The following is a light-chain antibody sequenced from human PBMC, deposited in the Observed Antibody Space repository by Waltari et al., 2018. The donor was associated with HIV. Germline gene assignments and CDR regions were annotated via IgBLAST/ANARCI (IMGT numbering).Light chain of an antibody. J-gene: IGKJ1*01. CDR2: AAS. Sequence: IQMTQSPSSLSASVGDRVTITCRASQSISSYLNWYQQKPGKAPKLLIYAASSLRSGVPSRFSGSGSGTDFTLTISSLQPEDFATYYCQQSYSTPSTFGQGTKVEIK. CDR3: QQSYSTPST. CDR1: QSISSY. V-gene: IGKV1-39*01.